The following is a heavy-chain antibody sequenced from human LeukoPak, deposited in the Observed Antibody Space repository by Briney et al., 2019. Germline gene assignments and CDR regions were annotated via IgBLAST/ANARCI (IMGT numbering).Heavy chain of an antibody. CDR1: GYTFTSYA. V-gene: IGHV1-3*04. CDR2: ISTGNGIT. Sequence: ASVKVSCKASGYTFTSYAMHWVRQAPGQRLEWMGWISTGNGITQNSQKFQGRVTITRDPSASTAYMELSSLRSEDTAMYYCAASGETAAALDDWGQGTLVTVSS. J-gene: IGHJ4*02. D-gene: IGHD6-25*01. CDR3: AASGETAAALDD.